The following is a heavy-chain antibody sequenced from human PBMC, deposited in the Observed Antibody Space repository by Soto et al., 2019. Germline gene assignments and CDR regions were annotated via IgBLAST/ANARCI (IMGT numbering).Heavy chain of an antibody. J-gene: IGHJ6*03. CDR1: GGSFSGYY. D-gene: IGHD2-15*01. CDR3: ARGRGGGSSKGGNHYYYMDV. Sequence: QVQLQQWGAGLLKPSETLSLTCAVYGGSFSGYYWSWIRQPPGKGLEWMGEINHSGSTNYNLSLKSRVTISVDTSKNQFSLKLSSVTAADTAVYYCARGRGGGSSKGGNHYYYMDVWGKGTTVTVSS. CDR2: INHSGST. V-gene: IGHV4-34*01.